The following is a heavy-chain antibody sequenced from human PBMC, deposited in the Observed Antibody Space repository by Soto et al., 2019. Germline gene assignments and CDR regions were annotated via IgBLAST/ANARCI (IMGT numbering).Heavy chain of an antibody. J-gene: IGHJ3*02. CDR3: AREEAAYYDILTGYYMWTDAFDI. V-gene: IGHV6-1*01. Sequence: SQTLSLTCAISGDSVSSNSAAWNWIRQSPSRGLEWLGRTYYRSKWYNDYAVSVKSRITINPDTSKNQFSLQLNSVTPEDTAVYYCAREEAAYYDILTGYYMWTDAFDICGQGTMVTVPS. CDR2: TYYRSKWYN. CDR1: GDSVSSNSAA. D-gene: IGHD3-9*01.